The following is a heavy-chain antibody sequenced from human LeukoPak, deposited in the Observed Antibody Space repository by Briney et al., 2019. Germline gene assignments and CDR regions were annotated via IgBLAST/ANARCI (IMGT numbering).Heavy chain of an antibody. Sequence: PAGSLRLSCKASGFTFRSYAMYWVRQAPGKGLEWIASIFPSGGNPHYPHPVKSRFTLSRDNSRNTVYLQTNSLTAEDTAAYYCGKTTVGYSSGQKPAWPVDYWGQGTLVTVSS. CDR3: GKTTVGYSSGQKPAWPVDY. CDR2: IFPSGGNP. J-gene: IGHJ4*02. CDR1: GFTFRSYA. D-gene: IGHD5-18*01. V-gene: IGHV3-23*01.